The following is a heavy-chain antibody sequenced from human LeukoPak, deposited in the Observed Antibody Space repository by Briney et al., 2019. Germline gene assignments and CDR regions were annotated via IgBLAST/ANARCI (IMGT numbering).Heavy chain of an antibody. CDR1: GFTFSNSW. J-gene: IGHJ4*02. D-gene: IGHD6-19*01. V-gene: IGHV3-74*01. Sequence: PGGSLRLSCAASGFTFSNSWLHWVRQAPGKGLVWVSRINERGSSTSYADSVKGRFTISRDNAKNSLYLQMNSLRVEDTAFYYCAKDNRRHYTSGPNPDSLHWGQGALVTVSS. CDR3: AKDNRRHYTSGPNPDSLH. CDR2: INERGSST.